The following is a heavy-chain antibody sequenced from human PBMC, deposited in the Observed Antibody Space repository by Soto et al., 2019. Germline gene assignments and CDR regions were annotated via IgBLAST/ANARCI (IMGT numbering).Heavy chain of an antibody. CDR1: GYSFTSYW. CDR2: IYPGDSDT. Sequence: PGESLKISCKGSGYSFTSYWIGWVRQMPGKGLEWMGIIYPGDSDTRYSPSFQGRVTISADKSISTAYLQWSSLKASDTAMYYCARANDYDFWSGLTYYYYYGTDVWGQGTTVTVSS. D-gene: IGHD3-3*01. CDR3: ARANDYDFWSGLTYYYYYGTDV. J-gene: IGHJ6*02. V-gene: IGHV5-51*01.